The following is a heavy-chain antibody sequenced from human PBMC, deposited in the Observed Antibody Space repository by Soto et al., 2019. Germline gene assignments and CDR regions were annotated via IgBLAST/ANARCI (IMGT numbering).Heavy chain of an antibody. D-gene: IGHD4-17*01. CDR1: GGSISSGGYS. Sequence: QLQLQESGSGLVKPSQTLSLTCAVSGGSISSGGYSWSWIRQPPGKGLEWIGYIYHSGTTYYNPRHRRRVTISVDRSKNQFSLKLSSVTAADTAVYYCARGGKTVTPFDYWGQGTLVTVSS. V-gene: IGHV4-30-2*01. CDR3: ARGGKTVTPFDY. J-gene: IGHJ4*02. CDR2: IYHSGTT.